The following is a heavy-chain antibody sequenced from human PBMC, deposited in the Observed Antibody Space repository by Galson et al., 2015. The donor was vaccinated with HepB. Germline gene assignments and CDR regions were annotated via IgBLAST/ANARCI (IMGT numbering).Heavy chain of an antibody. CDR3: ARDGGRITMVQGTFDY. CDR1: GFTFSSYG. J-gene: IGHJ4*02. Sequence: LRLSCAASGFTFSSYGMHWVRQAPGKGLEWVAVIWYDGSSKYYADSVKGRFTISRDNSKNTLYLQMNSLRAEDTAVYYCARDGGRITMVQGTFDYWGQGTLVTVSS. D-gene: IGHD3-10*01. V-gene: IGHV3-33*01. CDR2: IWYDGSSK.